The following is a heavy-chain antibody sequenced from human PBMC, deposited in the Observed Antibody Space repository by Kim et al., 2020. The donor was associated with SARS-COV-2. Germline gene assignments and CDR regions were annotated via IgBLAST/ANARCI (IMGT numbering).Heavy chain of an antibody. J-gene: IGHJ4*02. Sequence: GGSLRLSCAASGFTFSSYAMHWVRQAPGKGLEWVAVISYDGSNKYYADSVKGRFTISRDNSKNTLYLQMNSLRAEDTAVYYCAREWVSGDFYFDYWGQGTLVTVSS. CDR2: ISYDGSNK. V-gene: IGHV3-30-3*01. CDR3: AREWVSGDFYFDY. CDR1: GFTFSSYA. D-gene: IGHD4-17*01.